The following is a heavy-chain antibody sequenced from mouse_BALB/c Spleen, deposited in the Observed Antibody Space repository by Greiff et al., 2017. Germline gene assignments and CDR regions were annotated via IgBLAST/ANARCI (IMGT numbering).Heavy chain of an antibody. CDR2: ISSGGST. J-gene: IGHJ2*01. CDR3: ARGRGNYDDY. CDR1: GFTFSSYA. Sequence: EVKLMESGGGLVKPGGSLKLSCAASGFTFSSYAMSWVRQTPEKRLEWVASISSGGSTYYPDSVKGRFTISRDNARNILYLQMSSLRSEDTAMYYCARGRGNYDDYWGQGTTLTVSS. V-gene: IGHV5-6-5*01.